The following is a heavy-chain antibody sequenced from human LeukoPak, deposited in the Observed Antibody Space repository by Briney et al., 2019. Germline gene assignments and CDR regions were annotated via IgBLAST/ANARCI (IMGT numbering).Heavy chain of an antibody. J-gene: IGHJ6*03. V-gene: IGHV4-4*07. CDR3: ARDGYSDSSGYYPYYYYYMDV. CDR2: IYTSGST. Sequence: SETLSLTCTVSGGSISSYYWSWIRQPAGKGLEWIGRIYTSGSTNYNPSLKSRVTMSVDTSKNQFSLKLSSVTAADTAVYYCARDGYSDSSGYYPYYYYYMDVWGKGTTVTVSS. D-gene: IGHD3-22*01. CDR1: GGSISSYY.